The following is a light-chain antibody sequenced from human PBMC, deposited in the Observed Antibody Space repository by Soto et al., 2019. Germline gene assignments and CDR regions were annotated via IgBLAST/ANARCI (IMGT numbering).Light chain of an antibody. CDR3: QQYGSSIT. J-gene: IGKJ5*01. CDR2: GAS. Sequence: GFTQSPGTLSLSPGESATLSCRASQSVSSSYLAWYQQKPGQAPRLLIYGASSRATGIPDRFSGSGSGTDFTLTISRLEPEDFAVYYCQQYGSSITFGQGTRWRL. V-gene: IGKV3-20*01. CDR1: QSVSSSY.